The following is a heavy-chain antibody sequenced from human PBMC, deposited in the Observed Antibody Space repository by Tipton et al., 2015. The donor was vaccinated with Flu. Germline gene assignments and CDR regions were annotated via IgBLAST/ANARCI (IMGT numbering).Heavy chain of an antibody. J-gene: IGHJ4*02. CDR3: ARGSRIYLLTD. Sequence: QLVQSGAEVKKPGASVQVSCKASGYTFTTYYMYWVRQAPGQGLEWMGVINPSTGSTNYAQKFQGRVTMTRDTSTSTVYMELSSLRSEDTAVYYCARGSRIYLLTDWGQGTLVTVSS. V-gene: IGHV1-46*01. CDR2: INPSTGST. D-gene: IGHD1-26*01. CDR1: GYTFTTYY.